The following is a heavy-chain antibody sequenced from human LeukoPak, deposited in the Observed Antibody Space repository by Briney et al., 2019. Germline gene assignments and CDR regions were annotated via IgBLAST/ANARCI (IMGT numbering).Heavy chain of an antibody. J-gene: IGHJ6*02. CDR1: GGTFSSYA. Sequence: GASVKVSCKASGGTFSSYAISWVRQAPGQGLEWMGWINPNSGGTNYAQKFQGWVTMTRDTSISTAYMELSRLRPDDTAVYYCARGPNYGSGSDYYGMDVWGQGTTVTVSS. CDR2: INPNSGGT. V-gene: IGHV1-2*04. D-gene: IGHD3-10*01. CDR3: ARGPNYGSGSDYYGMDV.